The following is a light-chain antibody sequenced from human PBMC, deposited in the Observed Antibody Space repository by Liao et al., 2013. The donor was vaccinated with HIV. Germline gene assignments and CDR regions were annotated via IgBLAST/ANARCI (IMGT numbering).Light chain of an antibody. J-gene: IGLJ2*01. V-gene: IGLV3-1*01. CDR2: QDN. Sequence: SDELTQPSSVSVSPGQTATITCSGDELGDKYACWYQQKPGRSPVVVIYQDNKRPSGIPERFSGSSSGNTATLTISETQAMDEADYYCQAWDISSAIFGGGTKLTVL. CDR3: QAWDISSAI. CDR1: ELGDKY.